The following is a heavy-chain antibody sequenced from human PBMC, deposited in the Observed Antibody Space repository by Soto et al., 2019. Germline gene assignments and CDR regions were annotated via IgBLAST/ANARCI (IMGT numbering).Heavy chain of an antibody. CDR2: ISASGGGT. CDR3: AKGYFSSNY. V-gene: IGHV3-23*01. Sequence: EVQLLESGGGLVQPGGSLRLSCAASGFTFTTYAMSWVRQAPGKGLEGVSVISASGGGTYYAASVKGRFTISRDNSKNTLYLQMNSLRAEDTAVYYCAKGYFSSNYWGQGTLVTVSS. D-gene: IGHD6-13*01. J-gene: IGHJ4*02. CDR1: GFTFTTYA.